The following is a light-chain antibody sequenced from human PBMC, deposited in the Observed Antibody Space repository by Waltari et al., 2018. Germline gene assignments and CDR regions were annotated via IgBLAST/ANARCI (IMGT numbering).Light chain of an antibody. Sequence: DIQMTQSPSTLSASVGDRVNITCRASQSISNWLAWYQQKPVKAPKLLIYKPSSLESGVPSRFSGSGSETEFTLTISSLQPDDFATYYCQQYNSYPITFGQGTRLEIK. CDR1: QSISNW. CDR2: KPS. J-gene: IGKJ5*01. CDR3: QQYNSYPIT. V-gene: IGKV1-5*03.